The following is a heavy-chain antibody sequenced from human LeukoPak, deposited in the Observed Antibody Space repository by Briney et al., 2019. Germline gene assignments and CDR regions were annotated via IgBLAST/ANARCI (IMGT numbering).Heavy chain of an antibody. CDR3: ARDLYYDASGFYPPDY. V-gene: IGHV3-21*01. CDR2: ITGSSTYI. CDR1: GFTFSSYE. J-gene: IGHJ4*02. Sequence: GGSLRLSCAASGFTFSSYEMNWVRQAPGKGLEWVSSITGSSTYIYYADSVRGRFTISRDNAKSSLYLQMNSLRAEDTAVYYCARDLYYDASGFYPPDYWGQGTLVTVSS. D-gene: IGHD3-22*01.